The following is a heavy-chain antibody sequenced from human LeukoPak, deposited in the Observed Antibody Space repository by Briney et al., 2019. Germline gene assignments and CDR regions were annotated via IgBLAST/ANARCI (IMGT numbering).Heavy chain of an antibody. J-gene: IGHJ4*02. CDR1: GYTLTELS. CDR2: FDPEDGET. CDR3: ATDSEYQLLFDY. D-gene: IGHD2-2*01. Sequence: ASMKVSCKVSGYTLTELSMHWVRQAPGIGLEWMGGFDPEDGETIYAQKFQGRVTMTEDTSTDTAYMELSSLRSEDTAVYYCATDSEYQLLFDYWGQGTLVTVSS. V-gene: IGHV1-24*01.